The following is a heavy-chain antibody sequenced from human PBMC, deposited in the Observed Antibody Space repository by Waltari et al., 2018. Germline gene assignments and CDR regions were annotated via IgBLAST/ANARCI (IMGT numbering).Heavy chain of an antibody. CDR1: GFTFGDYA. CDR2: IRSKAYGGTT. CDR3: TRDGGGSLKLDY. V-gene: IGHV3-49*04. Sequence: EVQLVESGGGLVQPGRSLRLSCTASGFTFGDYAMSWVRQAPGTGLEWVGFIRSKAYGGTTEDAASVKGRFTISRDDSKSIAYLQMNSLKTEDTAVYDCTRDGGGSLKLDYWGQGTLVTVSS. D-gene: IGHD2-15*01. J-gene: IGHJ4*02.